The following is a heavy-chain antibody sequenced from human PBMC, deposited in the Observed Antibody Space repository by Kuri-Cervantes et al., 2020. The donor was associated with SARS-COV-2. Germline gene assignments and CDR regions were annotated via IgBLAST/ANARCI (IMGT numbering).Heavy chain of an antibody. CDR2: INHSGST. D-gene: IGHD2-2*01. J-gene: IGHJ5*02. CDR3: ARGHIVVVPAARNWFDP. CDR1: GGSISSYY. Sequence: GSLRLSCTVSGGSISSYYWSWIRQPPGKGLEWIGEINHSGSTNYNPSLKSRVTISVDTSKNQFSLKLSSVTAADTAVYYCARGHIVVVPAARNWFDPWGQGTLVTVSS. V-gene: IGHV4-34*01.